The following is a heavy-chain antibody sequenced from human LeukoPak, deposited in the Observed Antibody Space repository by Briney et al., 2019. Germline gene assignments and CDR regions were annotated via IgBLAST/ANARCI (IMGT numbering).Heavy chain of an antibody. J-gene: IGHJ3*02. CDR3: ARVGYCSSTSCYLSDAFDI. CDR1: GFTFDDYS. V-gene: IGHV3-20*04. Sequence: GGSLRLSCAASGFTFDDYSMSWVRQAPGKGLEWVSGINWNGGSTGYADSVKGRFTISRDNAKNSLYLQMNSLRAEDTALYYCARVGYCSSTSCYLSDAFDIWGQGTMVTVSS. CDR2: INWNGGST. D-gene: IGHD2-2*01.